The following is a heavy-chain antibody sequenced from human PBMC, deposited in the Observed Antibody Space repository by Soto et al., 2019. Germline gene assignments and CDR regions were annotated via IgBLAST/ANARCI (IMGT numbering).Heavy chain of an antibody. CDR3: ASITRDYYDSSGYYSYYYYYGMDV. CDR1: GYTFTGYY. CDR2: INPNSGGT. V-gene: IGHV1-2*02. J-gene: IGHJ6*02. D-gene: IGHD3-22*01. Sequence: GASVKVSCKASGYTFTGYYMHWVRQAPGQGLEWMGWINPNSGGTNYAQKFQGRVTMTRDTSISTAYMELSRLRSDDTAVYYCASITRDYYDSSGYYSYYYYYGMDVWGQGTTVTVSS.